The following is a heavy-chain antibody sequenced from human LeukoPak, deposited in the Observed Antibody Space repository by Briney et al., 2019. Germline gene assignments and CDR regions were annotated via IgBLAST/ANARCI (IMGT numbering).Heavy chain of an antibody. D-gene: IGHD3-10*01. CDR1: GGSISSYY. Sequence: SETLSLTCTVSGGSISSYYWSWIRQPPGKGLEWIGYIYYSGSTNYNPSLKSRVTISVDTSKNQFSLKLSSVTAADTAVYYCASSFTMVRSFDIWGQGTMVTVSS. J-gene: IGHJ3*02. CDR3: ASSFTMVRSFDI. V-gene: IGHV4-59*08. CDR2: IYYSGST.